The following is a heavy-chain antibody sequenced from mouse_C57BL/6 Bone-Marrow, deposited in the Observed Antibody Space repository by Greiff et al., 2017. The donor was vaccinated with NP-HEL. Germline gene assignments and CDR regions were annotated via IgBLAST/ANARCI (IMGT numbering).Heavy chain of an antibody. V-gene: IGHV5-6*01. Sequence: EVNLVESGGDLVKPGGSLKLSCAASGFTFSSYGMSWVRQTPDKRLEWVATISSGGSYTYYPDSVKGRFTISRDNAKNTLYLQMSSLKSEDTAMYYCARHPFYDGYYGYFDYWGQGTTLTVSS. J-gene: IGHJ2*01. CDR3: ARHPFYDGYYGYFDY. CDR1: GFTFSSYG. CDR2: ISSGGSYT. D-gene: IGHD2-3*01.